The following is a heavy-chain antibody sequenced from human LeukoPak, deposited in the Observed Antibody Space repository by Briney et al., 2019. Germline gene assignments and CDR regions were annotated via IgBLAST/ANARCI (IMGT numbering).Heavy chain of an antibody. CDR2: IYYSGST. Sequence: SETLSLTRTVSGGSISSYYWSWIRQPPGKGLEWIGYIYYSGSTNYNPSLKSRVTISVDTSKNQFSPKLSSVTAADTAVYYCARHGRYFDWSSEYYFDYWGQGTLVTVSS. V-gene: IGHV4-59*08. D-gene: IGHD3-9*01. CDR1: GGSISSYY. J-gene: IGHJ4*02. CDR3: ARHGRYFDWSSEYYFDY.